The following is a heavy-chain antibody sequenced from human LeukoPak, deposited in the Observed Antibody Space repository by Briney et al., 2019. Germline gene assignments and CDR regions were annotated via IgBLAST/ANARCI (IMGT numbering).Heavy chain of an antibody. V-gene: IGHV1-69*01. CDR2: IIPIFGTA. D-gene: IGHD2-15*01. CDR3: ARLLLLAPFHQYYYGMDV. J-gene: IGHJ6*04. CDR1: GGTFSSYA. Sequence: SVKVSCKASGGTFSSYAISWVRQAPGQGLEWMGGIIPIFGTANYAQKFQGRVTITADESTSTAYMELNSLRSEDTAVYYCARLLLLAPFHQYYYGMDVWGKGTTVTVSS.